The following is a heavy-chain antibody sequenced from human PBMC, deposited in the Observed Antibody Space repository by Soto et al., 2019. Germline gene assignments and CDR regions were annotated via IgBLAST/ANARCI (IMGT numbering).Heavy chain of an antibody. CDR3: AKERSQRAARPPFDY. CDR1: GFTFSSYA. CDR2: ISGSGGNT. Sequence: GGSLTLSCAASGFTFSSYAMCWVRHAPGKGLEWVPEISGSGGNTYNADSEKGLYTRSTDNAKNTMYLQMNSLRAEDTAVYYCAKERSQRAARPPFDYWGQGTLVTVSS. V-gene: IGHV3-23*01. J-gene: IGHJ4*02. D-gene: IGHD6-6*01.